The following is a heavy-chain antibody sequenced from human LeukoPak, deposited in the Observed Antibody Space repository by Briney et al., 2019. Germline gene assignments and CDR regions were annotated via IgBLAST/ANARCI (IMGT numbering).Heavy chain of an antibody. CDR1: GYTFTGYY. D-gene: IGHD3-10*01. J-gene: IGHJ4*02. V-gene: IGHV1-2*02. CDR3: ASSSGMVRGVMGYVY. CDR2: INPNSGGT. Sequence: ASVKVSCKASGYTFTGYYMHWVRQAPGQGLEWMGWINPNSGGTNYAQNFQGRVTLTRDTSISTAYMELSRLRSDDTAVYYCASSSGMVRGVMGYVYWGQGTLVTVSS.